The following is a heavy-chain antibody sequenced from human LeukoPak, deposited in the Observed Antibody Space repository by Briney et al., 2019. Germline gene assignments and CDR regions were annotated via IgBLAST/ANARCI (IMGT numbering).Heavy chain of an antibody. CDR1: GFTVTSNH. J-gene: IGHJ4*02. CDR2: IYGGDSA. CDR3: ARDRFFDY. V-gene: IGHV3-53*01. Sequence: GGSLRLSCAASGFTVTSNHMSWVRQAPGKGLEWVSFIYGGDSAYYADSVKGRFTISTDSSKNTLFLQMNGLRAEDTAVYYCARDRFFDYWGQGTLVTVSS.